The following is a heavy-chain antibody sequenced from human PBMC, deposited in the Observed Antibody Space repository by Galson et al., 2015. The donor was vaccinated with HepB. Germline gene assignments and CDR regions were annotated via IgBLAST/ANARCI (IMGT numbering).Heavy chain of an antibody. V-gene: IGHV4-34*01. CDR3: ARGKGRQLLLDYHYYGMDV. Sequence: ETLSLTCAVFGGSLSGYHWTWIRQSPGKGLEWTGEITLSGGTHSNPSLKSRVTISVDTSKNQFSLKVRSVTASGTAVYYCARGKGRQLLLDYHYYGMDVWGQGTTVTVSS. D-gene: IGHD3-3*01. CDR1: GGSLSGYH. CDR2: ITLSGGT. J-gene: IGHJ6*01.